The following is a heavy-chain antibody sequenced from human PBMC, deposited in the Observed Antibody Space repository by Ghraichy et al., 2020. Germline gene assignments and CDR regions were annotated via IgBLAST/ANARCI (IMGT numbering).Heavy chain of an antibody. Sequence: GGSLRLSCAASGFTFSSYAMSWVRQAPGKGLEWVSAISGSGGSTYYADSVKGRFTISRDNSKNTLYLQMNSLRAEDTAVYYCAKEQITIFGVVTDRTFDYWGQGTLVTVSS. V-gene: IGHV3-23*01. D-gene: IGHD3-3*01. CDR1: GFTFSSYA. CDR3: AKEQITIFGVVTDRTFDY. CDR2: ISGSGGST. J-gene: IGHJ4*02.